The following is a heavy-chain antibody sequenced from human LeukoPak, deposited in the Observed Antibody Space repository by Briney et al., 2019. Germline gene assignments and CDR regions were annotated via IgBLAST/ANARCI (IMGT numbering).Heavy chain of an antibody. D-gene: IGHD2-2*01. J-gene: IGHJ4*02. CDR1: GGSFSGYY. CDR2: INHSGST. V-gene: IGHV4-34*01. Sequence: SETLSLTCAVYGGSFSGYYWSWIRQPPGKGLEWIGEINHSGSTNYNPSLKSRVTISVDTSKNQFSLKLSSVTAADTAVYYCARGGRYCSSTSCQHPVDHWGQGTLVTGSS. CDR3: ARGGRYCSSTSCQHPVDH.